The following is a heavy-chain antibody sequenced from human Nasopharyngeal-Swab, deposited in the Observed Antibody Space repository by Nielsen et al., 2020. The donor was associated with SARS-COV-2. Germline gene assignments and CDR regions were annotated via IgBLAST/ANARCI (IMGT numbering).Heavy chain of an antibody. CDR2: IDHNGGNT. V-gene: IGHV3-23*01. D-gene: IGHD6-13*01. CDR3: AKEGLSIAAAGTVDY. Sequence: VRQMPGKGLEWVSRIDHNGGNTQYADSVKGRFTTSRDNSKNTLYLEVNSLRAEDTAVYYCAKEGLSIAAAGTVDYWGQGTLVTSPQ. J-gene: IGHJ4*02.